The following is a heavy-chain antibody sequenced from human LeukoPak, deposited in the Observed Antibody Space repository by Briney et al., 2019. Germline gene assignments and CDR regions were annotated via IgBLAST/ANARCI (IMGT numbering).Heavy chain of an antibody. D-gene: IGHD2-2*01. V-gene: IGHV4-4*09. CDR2: IYTSGST. J-gene: IGHJ5*02. CDR3: ARQRVVPAALYWFDP. CDR1: GGSISSYY. Sequence: SETLSLTCTVSGGSISSYYWSWIRQPPGKGLEWIGYIYTSGSTNYNPSLKSRVTISVDTSKNQFSLKLSSVTAADTAVYYCARQRVVPAALYWFDPWGQGTLVTVPS.